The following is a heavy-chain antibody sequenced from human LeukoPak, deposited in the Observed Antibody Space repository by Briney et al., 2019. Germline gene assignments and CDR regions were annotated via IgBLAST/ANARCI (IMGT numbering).Heavy chain of an antibody. CDR3: ARDLASVGGQLRYFDWLSYYGMDV. CDR1: GFTFSSYA. CDR2: ISYDGSNK. J-gene: IGHJ6*02. Sequence: GGSLRLSCAASGFTFSSYAMHWVRQAPGKGLEWVAVISYDGSNKYYADSVKGRFTISRDNSKNTLYLQMNSLRAEDTAVYYCARDLASVGGQLRYFDWLSYYGMDVWGQGTTVTVSS. D-gene: IGHD3-9*01. V-gene: IGHV3-30*04.